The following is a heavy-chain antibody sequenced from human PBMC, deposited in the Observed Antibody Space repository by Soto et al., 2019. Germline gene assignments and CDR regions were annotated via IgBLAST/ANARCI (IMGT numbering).Heavy chain of an antibody. J-gene: IGHJ5*02. CDR3: AKDQLAVAGLNWFDP. Sequence: EVQLLESGGGLVQPGGSLRLSCAASGFTFSSYAMSWVRQAPGKGLGGVSVISGSGGSTYYADSVKGRFTISRDNSKNTLYLQMNSLRAEDTAVYYCAKDQLAVAGLNWFDPWGQGTLVTVSS. CDR1: GFTFSSYA. CDR2: ISGSGGST. V-gene: IGHV3-23*01. D-gene: IGHD6-19*01.